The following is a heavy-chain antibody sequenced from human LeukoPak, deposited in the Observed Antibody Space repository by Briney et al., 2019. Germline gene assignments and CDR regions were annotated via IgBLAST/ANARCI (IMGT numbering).Heavy chain of an antibody. CDR3: ARDRITIFGVVISPHYYYYYGMDV. CDR1: GFTFNSYG. Sequence: PGGSLRLSCAASGFTFNSYGMHWVRQAPGKGLEWVASISYDGLNKYYADSLKGRFTISRDTSNNTLFLQMNSLRAEDTAVYYCARDRITIFGVVISPHYYYYYGMDVWGQGTTVTVSS. J-gene: IGHJ6*02. CDR2: ISYDGLNK. V-gene: IGHV3-30*03. D-gene: IGHD3-3*01.